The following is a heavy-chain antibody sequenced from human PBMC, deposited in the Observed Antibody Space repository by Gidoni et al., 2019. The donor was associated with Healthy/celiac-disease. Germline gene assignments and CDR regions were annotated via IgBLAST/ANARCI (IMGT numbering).Heavy chain of an antibody. D-gene: IGHD4-17*01. CDR2: ISWNSGSI. CDR3: AKDIMDGDGSDAFDI. J-gene: IGHJ3*02. CDR1: GFTFDDYA. V-gene: IGHV3-9*01. Sequence: EVQLVESGGGLVQPGRSLRLSCAASGFTFDDYAMHWVRQAPGKGLEWVSGISWNSGSIGYADSVKGRFTISRDNAKNSLYLQMNSLRAEDTALYYCAKDIMDGDGSDAFDIWGQGTMVTVSS.